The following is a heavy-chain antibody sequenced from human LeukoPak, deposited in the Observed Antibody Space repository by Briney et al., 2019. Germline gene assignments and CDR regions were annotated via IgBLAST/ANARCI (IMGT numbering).Heavy chain of an antibody. V-gene: IGHV1-2*02. CDR1: GYTFTGNY. J-gene: IGHJ4*02. D-gene: IGHD6-6*01. Sequence: ASVKVSCKASGYTFTGNYMHWVRQAPGQGLEWMGWINPKSGGTNYAQKFQGRVTMTRDTSISTAYMELSRLRSDDTAVYYCAREAVAARSFDYWGQGTLVTVSS. CDR3: AREAVAARSFDY. CDR2: INPKSGGT.